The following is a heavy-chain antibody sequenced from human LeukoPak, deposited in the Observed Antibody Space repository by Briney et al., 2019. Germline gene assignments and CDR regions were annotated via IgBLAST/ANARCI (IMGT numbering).Heavy chain of an antibody. CDR3: AKDQDYGSGSSADELDY. CDR2: ISGSGGST. D-gene: IGHD3-10*01. J-gene: IGHJ4*02. CDR1: GFTFSSYA. V-gene: IGHV3-23*01. Sequence: GGSLRLSCAASGFTFSSYAMSWVRQAPGKGLEWVSAISGSGGSTYYADSVKGRFTISRDNSKNTLYLQMNSLRAEDTAVYYCAKDQDYGSGSSADELDYWGQGALVTVSS.